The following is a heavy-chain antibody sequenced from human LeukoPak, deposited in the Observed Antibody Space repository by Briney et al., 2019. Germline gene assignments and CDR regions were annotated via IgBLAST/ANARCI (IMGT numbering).Heavy chain of an antibody. CDR2: INSDGSST. Sequence: PGGSLRLSCAASGFTFSSYWMHWVRQAPGKGLGWVSRINSDGSSTSYADSVKGRFTISRDNAKNTLYLQMNSLRAEDTAVYYCATGMTTVTTFYFDCWGQGTLVTVSS. CDR3: ATGMTTVTTFYFDC. J-gene: IGHJ4*02. CDR1: GFTFSSYW. V-gene: IGHV3-74*01. D-gene: IGHD4-17*01.